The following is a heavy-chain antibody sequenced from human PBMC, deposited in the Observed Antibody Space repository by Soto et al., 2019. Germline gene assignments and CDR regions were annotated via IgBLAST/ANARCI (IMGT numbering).Heavy chain of an antibody. CDR3: AKDRVFSRVFLAPDGIDV. CDR1: AFTSRKYW. V-gene: IGHV3-74*01. D-gene: IGHD2-8*01. Sequence: PGGALRVSCAASAFTSRKYWMHWVRLTPGMGLVWVSHIDIDGSDTTYADSVRGRFTISRDNAKNMLYLQMNSLRAEDTAVYYCAKDRVFSRVFLAPDGIDVSDQATTVTVSS. J-gene: IGHJ6*02. CDR2: IDIDGSDT.